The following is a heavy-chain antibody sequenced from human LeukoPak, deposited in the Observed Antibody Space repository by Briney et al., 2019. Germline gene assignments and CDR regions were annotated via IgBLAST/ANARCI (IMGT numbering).Heavy chain of an antibody. Sequence: PGGSLRHSCAPSGFIFSDYYIDWVRQAPWKGLEWVSRSRNKANGYTPEYAASVRGRFTISRDDSKNSLYLQMNSLKTEDTAVYHCTRSQSSGIDVSDIWGRGTMVTVSS. CDR2: SRNKANGYTP. CDR3: TRSQSSGIDVSDI. J-gene: IGHJ3*02. CDR1: GFIFSDYY. D-gene: IGHD3-22*01. V-gene: IGHV3-72*01.